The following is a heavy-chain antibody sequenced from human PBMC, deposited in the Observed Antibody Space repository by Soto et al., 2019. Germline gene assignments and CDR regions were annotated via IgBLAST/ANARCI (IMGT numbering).Heavy chain of an antibody. CDR2: IYYSGST. CDR3: AEELEVDDYGDFYDAFDI. CDR1: GGSISSSSYY. V-gene: IGHV4-39*01. J-gene: IGHJ3*02. Sequence: QLQLQESGPGLVKPSETLSLTCTVSGGSISSSSYYWGWIRQPPGKGLEWIGSIYYSGSTYYNPSLKSRVTISVDTSKNQFSLKLSSVTAADTAVYYCAEELEVDDYGDFYDAFDIWGQGTMVTVSS. D-gene: IGHD4-17*01.